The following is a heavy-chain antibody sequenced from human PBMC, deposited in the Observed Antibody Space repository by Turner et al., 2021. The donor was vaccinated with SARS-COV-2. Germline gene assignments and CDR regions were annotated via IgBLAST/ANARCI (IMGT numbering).Heavy chain of an antibody. CDR1: GYTFTGYY. Sequence: QVQLVQSGAEVKKPGASVKVSCKASGYTFTGYYMHWVRQAPGQGLEWMGWISPNSGDTNYAQKFQGRVTMTRDTSISTAYMELSRLKSDDTAVYYCARVYSSSWEYYFDYWGQGTLVTVSS. J-gene: IGHJ4*02. CDR2: ISPNSGDT. D-gene: IGHD6-13*01. CDR3: ARVYSSSWEYYFDY. V-gene: IGHV1-2*02.